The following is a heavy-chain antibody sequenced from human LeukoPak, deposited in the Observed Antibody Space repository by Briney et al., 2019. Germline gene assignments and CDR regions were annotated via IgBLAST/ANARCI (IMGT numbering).Heavy chain of an antibody. J-gene: IGHJ6*02. CDR1: GFTVSSDY. V-gene: IGHV3-53*01. D-gene: IGHD4-11*01. Sequence: PGGSLRLSCAASGFTVSSDYMSWVRQAPGEGLEWVSVIYSGGSTYYADSVKGRFTISRDNSKNTLYLQMNSLRAEDTAVYYCARSYSNHLFGMDVWGQGTAVTVSS. CDR2: IYSGGST. CDR3: ARSYSNHLFGMDV.